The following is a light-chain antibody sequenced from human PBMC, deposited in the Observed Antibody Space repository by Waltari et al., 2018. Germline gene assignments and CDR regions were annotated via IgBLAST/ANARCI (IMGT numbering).Light chain of an antibody. CDR2: EVS. CDR3: CSYAGSSTLV. CDR1: SSDVGSYNL. J-gene: IGLJ2*01. Sequence: QSALTQPASVSGSPGKSITISCTGTSSDVGSYNLVSWYQQHPGKAPKLMIYEVSNRPSGVSNRFSGSKSGNTASLTISGLQAEDEADYYCCSYAGSSTLVFGGGTKLTVL. V-gene: IGLV2-23*02.